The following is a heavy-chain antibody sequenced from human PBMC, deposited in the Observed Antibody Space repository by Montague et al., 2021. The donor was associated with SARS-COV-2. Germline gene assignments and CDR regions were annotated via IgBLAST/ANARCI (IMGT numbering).Heavy chain of an antibody. CDR1: GGSISSSSYY. V-gene: IGHV4-39*01. CDR3: ASNPIGVVVAADYYVDY. Sequence: SETLSLTCTVSGGSISSSSYYWCWIRQPPGKGLEWIGSIHYSGSTYYNPSLKSRVTISVDTSKHQFSLKLSSATAADTAVYYCASNPIGVVVAADYYVDYWGQGTLVTVSS. D-gene: IGHD2-15*01. J-gene: IGHJ4*02. CDR2: IHYSGST.